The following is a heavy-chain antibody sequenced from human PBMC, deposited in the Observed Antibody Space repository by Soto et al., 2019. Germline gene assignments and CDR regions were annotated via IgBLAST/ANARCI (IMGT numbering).Heavy chain of an antibody. D-gene: IGHD1-26*01. CDR2: IYPGDSDT. J-gene: IGHJ6*02. Sequence: GESLKISCKGPGYSFTSYWIGWVRQMPGKGLEWMGIIYPGDSDTRYSPSFQGQVTISADKSISTAYLQWSSLKASDTAMYYCARPMKGGDYYYGMDVWGQGTTVTVSS. CDR1: GYSFTSYW. V-gene: IGHV5-51*01. CDR3: ARPMKGGDYYYGMDV.